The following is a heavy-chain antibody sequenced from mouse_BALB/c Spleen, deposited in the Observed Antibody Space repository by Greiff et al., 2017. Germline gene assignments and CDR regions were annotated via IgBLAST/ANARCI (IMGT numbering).Heavy chain of an antibody. CDR1: GFTFSSYG. D-gene: IGHD1-1*01. Sequence: EVKLVESGGDLVKPGGSLKLSCAASGFTFSSYGMYWVRQTPDKRLEWVAYISSGGSYTYYPDSVKGRCTISRDNAKNTLYLQMSSLKSEDTAMYYGARDSSDCIDYWGQGTTLTVSS. J-gene: IGHJ2*01. CDR3: ARDSSDCIDY. V-gene: IGHV5-6*02. CDR2: ISSGGSYT.